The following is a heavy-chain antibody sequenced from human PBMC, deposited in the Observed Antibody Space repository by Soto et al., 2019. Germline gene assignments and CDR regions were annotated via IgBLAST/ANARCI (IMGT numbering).Heavy chain of an antibody. CDR1: GGTFSSYA. Sequence: QVQLVQSGAEVKKPGSSVKVSCKASGGTFSSYAISWVRQAPGQGLEWMGGIIPIFGTANYAQKFQGRVTITADESTSTDYMELSSLRSEDTAVYYRAREIMGYPGDSYYYGMAVWGQGTTVTVSS. J-gene: IGHJ6*02. CDR3: AREIMGYPGDSYYYGMAV. CDR2: IIPIFGTA. V-gene: IGHV1-69*01. D-gene: IGHD2-8*01.